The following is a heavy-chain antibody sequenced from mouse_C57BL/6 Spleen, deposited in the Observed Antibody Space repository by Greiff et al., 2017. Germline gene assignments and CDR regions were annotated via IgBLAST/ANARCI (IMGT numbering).Heavy chain of an antibody. CDR2: IDPSDSYT. J-gene: IGHJ2*01. CDR1: GYTFTSYW. CDR3: AREGKFDY. V-gene: IGHV1-50*01. D-gene: IGHD2-1*01. Sequence: QVQLQQPGAELVKPGASVKLSCKASGYTFTSYWMQWVKQRPGQGLEWIGEIDPSDSYTNSNQKFKGKATLTVDTSSSTAYMQLSSLTSEDSAVYYCAREGKFDYWGQGTTLTVSS.